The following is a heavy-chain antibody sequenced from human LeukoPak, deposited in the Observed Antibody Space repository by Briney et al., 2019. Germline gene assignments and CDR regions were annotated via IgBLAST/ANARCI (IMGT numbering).Heavy chain of an antibody. CDR2: ISAYNGNT. V-gene: IGHV1-18*01. CDR3: ARTTSLYCSSTSCYSFNDY. CDR1: GYTFTSYG. D-gene: IGHD2-2*02. Sequence: GSSVKVSCKASGYTFTSYGISWVRQAPGQRLEWMGWISAYNGNTNYAQKLQGRVTMTTDTSTSTAYMELRSLRSDDTAVYYCARTTSLYCSSTSCYSFNDYWGQGTLVTVSS. J-gene: IGHJ4*02.